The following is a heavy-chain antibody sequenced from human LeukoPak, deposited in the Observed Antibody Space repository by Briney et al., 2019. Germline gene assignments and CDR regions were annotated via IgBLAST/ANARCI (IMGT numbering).Heavy chain of an antibody. CDR3: AKAGAYSSSSYDY. J-gene: IGHJ4*02. CDR1: GFTINNYA. V-gene: IGHV3-23*01. D-gene: IGHD6-6*01. CDR2: TSASGAST. Sequence: GGSLRLSCAVSGFTINNYAMSWVRQAPGKGLEWVSATSASGASTYYADSVKGRFTITRDISKNTLYLQMNSLRDEDTALYYCAKAGAYSSSSYDYWGQGALVTVSS.